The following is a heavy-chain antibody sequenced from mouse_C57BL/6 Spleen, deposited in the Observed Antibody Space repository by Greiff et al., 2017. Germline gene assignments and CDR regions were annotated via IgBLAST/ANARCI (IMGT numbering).Heavy chain of an antibody. J-gene: IGHJ4*01. CDR2: IYPGDGDT. D-gene: IGHD2-4*01. Sequence: VQLQQSGAELVKPGASVQISCKASGYAFSSYWMHWVKQRPGQGLEWIGQIYPGDGDTNYNGKFKGKATMTEEKSSSTAYMQLSSLTSEDAAVYCCARANDYDGAMDYWGQGTSVTVSS. V-gene: IGHV1-80*01. CDR3: ARANDYDGAMDY. CDR1: GYAFSSYW.